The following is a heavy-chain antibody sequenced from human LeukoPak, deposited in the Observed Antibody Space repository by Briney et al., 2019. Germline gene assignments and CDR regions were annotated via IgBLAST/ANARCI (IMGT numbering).Heavy chain of an antibody. CDR1: GASISSYY. V-gene: IGHV4-59*01. J-gene: IGHJ4*02. CDR2: IYYSGST. D-gene: IGHD1-26*01. CDR3: ARETVGATGFDY. Sequence: SETLSLTCTVSGASISSYYWSRIRQPPGKGLEWIGYIYYSGSTNYNPSLKSRVTISVDTSKNQFSLKLSSVTAADTAVYYCARETVGATGFDYWGQGTLVTVSS.